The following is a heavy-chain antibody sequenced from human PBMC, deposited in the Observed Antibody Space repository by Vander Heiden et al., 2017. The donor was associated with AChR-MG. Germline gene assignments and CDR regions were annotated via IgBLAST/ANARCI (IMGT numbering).Heavy chain of an antibody. V-gene: IGHV1-18*01. Sequence: QVQLVQFGAEVKKPGASVKVSCKASGYTFTSYGISWVRQASGQGLEWMGWIRAYNGNTNYAQQLQGRVTMTTATSTSPAYMELSSLRSDDTAVYYGARVVYYDFWSGSYYYYYYMGVWGKGTTVTVSS. CDR3: ARVVYYDFWSGSYYYYYYMGV. J-gene: IGHJ6*03. D-gene: IGHD3-3*01. CDR1: GYTFTSYG. CDR2: IRAYNGNT.